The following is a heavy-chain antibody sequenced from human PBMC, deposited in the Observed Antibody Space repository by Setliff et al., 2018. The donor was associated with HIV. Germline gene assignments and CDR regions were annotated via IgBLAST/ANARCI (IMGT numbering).Heavy chain of an antibody. D-gene: IGHD3-22*01. V-gene: IGHV4-59*11. Sequence: SETLSLTCSVSGDSMRNQYWNWIRQSPGKGLELIGSIYYDGSTSTNANPSFKSRVTFSVDTSKNQFSLKLGSMTAADTAVYFCARCSPVSGAYYERALDNWGQGTLVTVSS. J-gene: IGHJ4*03. CDR2: IYYDGST. CDR3: ARCSPVSGAYYERALDN. CDR1: GDSMRNQY.